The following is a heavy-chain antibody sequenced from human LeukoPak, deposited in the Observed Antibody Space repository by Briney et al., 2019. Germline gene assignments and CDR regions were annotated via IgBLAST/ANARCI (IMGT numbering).Heavy chain of an antibody. Sequence: NPSQTLSLTCTVSGGSISSGDYYWSWIRQPPGKGLECSGYIYYSGSTYYNPSLKSRVTISVDTSKNQFSLKLSSVTAADTAVYYCARSTYYYDSSASPEFDYWGQGTLVTVSS. D-gene: IGHD3-22*01. V-gene: IGHV4-30-4*01. CDR1: GGSISSGDYY. J-gene: IGHJ4*02. CDR3: ARSTYYYDSSASPEFDY. CDR2: IYYSGST.